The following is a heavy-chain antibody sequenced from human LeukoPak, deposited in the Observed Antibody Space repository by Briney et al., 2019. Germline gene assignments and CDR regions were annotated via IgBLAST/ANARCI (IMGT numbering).Heavy chain of an antibody. Sequence: GGSLRLSCVASGFTLSSYAMNWVRQAPGKRLEWVSCISSSSSYIYYADSVKGRFTISRDNAKNSLYLQMNSLRAEDTAVYYCARGLNWKYGWFDPWGQGTLVTVSS. CDR3: ARGLNWKYGWFDP. J-gene: IGHJ5*02. CDR2: ISSSSSYI. D-gene: IGHD1-7*01. V-gene: IGHV3-21*01. CDR1: GFTLSSYA.